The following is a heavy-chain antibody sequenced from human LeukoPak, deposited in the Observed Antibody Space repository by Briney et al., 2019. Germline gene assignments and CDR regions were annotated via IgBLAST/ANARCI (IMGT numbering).Heavy chain of an antibody. CDR1: GYTLTELS. J-gene: IGHJ4*02. Sequence: GASVKVSCKVSGYTLTELSMHWVRQAPGKGLEWMGGFDPEDGETIYAQKFQGRVTMTEDTSTDTAYMELSSLRSEDTAVYYCATVSRGYPTLFFDYWGQGTLSPSPQ. CDR2: FDPEDGET. D-gene: IGHD5-18*01. CDR3: ATVSRGYPTLFFDY. V-gene: IGHV1-24*01.